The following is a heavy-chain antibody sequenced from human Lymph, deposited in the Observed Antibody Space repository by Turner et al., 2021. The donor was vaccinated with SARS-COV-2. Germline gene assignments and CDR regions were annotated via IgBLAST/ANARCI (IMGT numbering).Heavy chain of an antibody. Sequence: QVQLVKSGAEVKKPWSSVKVSCKSSGFTFCSYAISWVRQAPGQGLEWMGRISPILGIANDAQKFQGRVTITADKSTSTAYMELSSLRFEDTAVYYCASRRSYSSGWYEWAYWGQGTLVTVSS. CDR1: GFTFCSYA. CDR2: ISPILGIA. V-gene: IGHV1-69*04. CDR3: ASRRSYSSGWYEWAY. J-gene: IGHJ4*02. D-gene: IGHD6-19*01.